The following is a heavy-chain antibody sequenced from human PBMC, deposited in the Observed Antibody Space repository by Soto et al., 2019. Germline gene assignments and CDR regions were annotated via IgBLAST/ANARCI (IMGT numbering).Heavy chain of an antibody. CDR1: GGTFSSYA. CDR3: ARPHVSKYSSSWYWYFDL. V-gene: IGHV1-69*06. D-gene: IGHD6-13*01. Sequence: QVQLVQSGAEVKKPGSSVKVSCKASGGTFSSYAISWVRQAPGQGLEWMGGIIPIFGTANYAQKFQGRVTITADKSTSTAYMELSSLRSEDTAVYYCARPHVSKYSSSWYWYFDLWGRGTLVTVSS. J-gene: IGHJ2*01. CDR2: IIPIFGTA.